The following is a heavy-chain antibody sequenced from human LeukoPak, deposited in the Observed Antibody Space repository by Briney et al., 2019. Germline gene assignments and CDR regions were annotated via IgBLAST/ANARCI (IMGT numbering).Heavy chain of an antibody. Sequence: GGSLRLSCAASGFTFSSYGMHWVRQAPGKGLEWVAVISYDGSNKYYAASATGRFTLSRDNSKNTLYLQMNSLRAEDTAVYYCAKEGYYDILTGHYFDYWGQGTLVTVSS. CDR2: ISYDGSNK. CDR3: AKEGYYDILTGHYFDY. V-gene: IGHV3-30*18. CDR1: GFTFSSYG. D-gene: IGHD3-9*01. J-gene: IGHJ4*02.